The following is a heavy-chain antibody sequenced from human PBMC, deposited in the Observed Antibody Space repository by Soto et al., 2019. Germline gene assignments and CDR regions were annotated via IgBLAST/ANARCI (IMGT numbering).Heavy chain of an antibody. Sequence: SVKVSCKASGGTFSSYAISWVRQAPGQGLEWMGGIIPIFGTANYAQKFQGRVTITADKSTSTAYMELSSLRSEDTAVYYRCYVEMATPFYYYGMDVWGQGTTVTVSS. CDR2: IIPIFGTA. V-gene: IGHV1-69*06. CDR3: CYVEMATPFYYYGMDV. J-gene: IGHJ6*02. CDR1: GGTFSSYA. D-gene: IGHD5-12*01.